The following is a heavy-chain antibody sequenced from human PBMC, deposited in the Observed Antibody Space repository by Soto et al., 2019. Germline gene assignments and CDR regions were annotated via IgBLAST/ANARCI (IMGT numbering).Heavy chain of an antibody. J-gene: IGHJ4*02. CDR2: INVGNGKT. V-gene: IGHV1-3*01. Sequence: GASVKVSCKTSGYSFTSYALHWVRQAPGQRLEWMGWINVGNGKTRYSQKFQGRVTITRDRSASTAYVELSSLRFEDTAVYYCARAGYTSSWDYYFDYWGQGTLGTV. CDR1: GYSFTSYA. CDR3: ARAGYTSSWDYYFDY. D-gene: IGHD3-16*02.